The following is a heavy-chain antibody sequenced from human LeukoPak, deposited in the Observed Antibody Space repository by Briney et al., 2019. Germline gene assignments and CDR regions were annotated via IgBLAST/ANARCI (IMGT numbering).Heavy chain of an antibody. D-gene: IGHD6-13*01. V-gene: IGHV3-53*01. CDR3: ARGPSIAAAGTTFPFDY. Sequence: GGSLRLSCAASGFTFSSYWMSWVRQAPGKGLEWVSVIYSGGSTYYADSVKGRFTISRDNSKNTLYLQMNSLRAEDTAVYYCARGPSIAAAGTTFPFDYWGQGTLVTVSS. CDR1: GFTFSSYW. CDR2: IYSGGST. J-gene: IGHJ4*02.